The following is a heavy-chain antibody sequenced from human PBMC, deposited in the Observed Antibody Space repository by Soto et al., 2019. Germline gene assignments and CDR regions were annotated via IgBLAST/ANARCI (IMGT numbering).Heavy chain of an antibody. J-gene: IGHJ5*02. CDR3: ARGICTNGVCYVYNWFGP. D-gene: IGHD2-8*01. Sequence: PSETLSLTCSVSDDSINSDKYYWGWIRQPPGKGLEWIGYIYYSGSTYYNPSLKSRVTISVDTSKNQFSLKLSSVTAADTAVYYCARGICTNGVCYVYNWFGPWGQGTLVTVSS. CDR2: IYYSGST. CDR1: DDSINSDKYY. V-gene: IGHV4-31*03.